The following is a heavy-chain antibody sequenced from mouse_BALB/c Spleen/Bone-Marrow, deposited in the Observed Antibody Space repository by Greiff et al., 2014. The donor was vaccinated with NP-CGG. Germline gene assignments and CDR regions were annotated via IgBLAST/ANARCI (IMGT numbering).Heavy chain of an antibody. CDR1: GFNIKDTY. V-gene: IGHV14-3*02. D-gene: IGHD4-1*01. J-gene: IGHJ1*01. CDR2: IDPANGNT. Sequence: VQLQQPGAELVKPGASVKLPCTASGFNIKDTYMHWVKQRPEQGLEWIGRIDPANGNTKYDPKFQGKATITAGTSSNTAYLQLSSLTSEDTAVYYCARAGRGRYFDVWGAGTMVTVSS. CDR3: ARAGRGRYFDV.